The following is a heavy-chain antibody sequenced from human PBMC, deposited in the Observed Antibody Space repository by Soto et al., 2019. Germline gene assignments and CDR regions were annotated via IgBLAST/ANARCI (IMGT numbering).Heavy chain of an antibody. J-gene: IGHJ6*02. CDR1: RITFSDYY. V-gene: IGHV3-11*01. CDR2: ISSSGSTI. Sequence: GGSLRLSCAAPRITFSDYYMSWIRQAPGKGLEWVSYISSSGSTIYYADSVKGRFTISRDNAKNSLYLQMNSLRAEDTAVYYCARVGYYDFWSGYYRGRADGMDVWGQGTTVTVSS. CDR3: ARVGYYDFWSGYYRGRADGMDV. D-gene: IGHD3-3*01.